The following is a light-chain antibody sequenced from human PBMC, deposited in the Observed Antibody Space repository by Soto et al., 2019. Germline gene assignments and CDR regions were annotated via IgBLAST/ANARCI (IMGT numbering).Light chain of an antibody. CDR1: QGYRSD. V-gene: IGKV1-6*01. J-gene: IGKJ1*01. CDR2: AAS. Sequence: AIQVTQSPSSLSASVGDRVTITCRATQGYRSDLGWYQQKPGKAPKLLIYAASDLQAEVPDRFIGGGSATDFTLTITSLQAEDVAVYYCQQYYHTQSYGQGTKVDIK. CDR3: QQYYHTQS.